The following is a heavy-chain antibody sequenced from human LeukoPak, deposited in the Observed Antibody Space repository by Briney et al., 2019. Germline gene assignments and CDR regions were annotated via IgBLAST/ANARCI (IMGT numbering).Heavy chain of an antibody. CDR3: ARRSGGRRGYFDY. V-gene: IGHV4-59*01. D-gene: IGHD2-15*01. J-gene: IGHJ4*02. CDR2: IYYSGST. CDR1: GGSISSYY. Sequence: PSETLSLTCTVSGGSISSYYWSWIRQPPGKGLEWIGYIYYSGSTNYNPSLKSRVTISVDTSNNQFSLKLSSVTAADTAVYYCARRSGGRRGYFDYWGQGTLVTVSS.